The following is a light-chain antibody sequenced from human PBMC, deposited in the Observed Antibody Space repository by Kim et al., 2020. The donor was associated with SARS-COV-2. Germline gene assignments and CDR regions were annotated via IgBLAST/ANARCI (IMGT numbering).Light chain of an antibody. Sequence: EIVLTQSPATLSLSRGERATLSCRASQSVSSYLAWYQQKPGQAPRLLIYDASNRATGIPARFSGSGSGTDFTLTISSLEPEDFAVYYCQQRSNWPPLFGPGTKVDIK. J-gene: IGKJ3*01. CDR2: DAS. CDR3: QQRSNWPPL. CDR1: QSVSSY. V-gene: IGKV3-11*01.